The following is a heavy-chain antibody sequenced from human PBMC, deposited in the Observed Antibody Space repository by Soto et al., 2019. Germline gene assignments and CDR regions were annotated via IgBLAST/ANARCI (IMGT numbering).Heavy chain of an antibody. Sequence: ASVKVSCKASGYTFTSYGISWVRRAPGQGLEWMGWISAYNGNTNYAQKIQGRVTMTTDTSTSTAYMELRSLRSDDTAVYYCARDPTVVVPAAGPIYFDYWGQGTLVTVSS. D-gene: IGHD2-2*01. CDR3: ARDPTVVVPAAGPIYFDY. CDR2: ISAYNGNT. J-gene: IGHJ4*02. V-gene: IGHV1-18*04. CDR1: GYTFTSYG.